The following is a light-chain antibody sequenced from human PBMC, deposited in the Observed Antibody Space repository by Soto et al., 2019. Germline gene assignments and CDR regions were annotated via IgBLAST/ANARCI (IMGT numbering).Light chain of an antibody. CDR3: QQRSEWPRT. CDR1: QSISSS. J-gene: IGKJ1*01. CDR2: DAS. Sequence: DIVVTQSPATLSLSPGERATLSCRASQSISSSLAWYQQKPGQAPRLLIYDASSRATGFPARFSGSGSGTDFTLTIGSLEPEDFAVYYCQQRSEWPRTFGQGTKV. V-gene: IGKV3-11*01.